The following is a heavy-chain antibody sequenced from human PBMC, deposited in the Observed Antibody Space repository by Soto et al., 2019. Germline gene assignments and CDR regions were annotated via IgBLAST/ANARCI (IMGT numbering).Heavy chain of an antibody. D-gene: IGHD2-15*01. V-gene: IGHV3-23*01. Sequence: EVHLLESGGGLVQPGGSLRLSCAASGFIFSRYDMTLVRQVPGKGLEWVSVISASGDAADYADSVQGRFTISRDNSKNIVFLQINSLRGDDTALYYCAKSPKDCNGDRCYSGFVYWGQGPLVT. J-gene: IGHJ4*02. CDR2: ISASGDAA. CDR3: AKSPKDCNGDRCYSGFVY. CDR1: GFIFSRYD.